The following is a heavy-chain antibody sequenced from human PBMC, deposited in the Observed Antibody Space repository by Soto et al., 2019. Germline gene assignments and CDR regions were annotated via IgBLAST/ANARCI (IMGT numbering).Heavy chain of an antibody. CDR3: AQSQAYSYGPNDAFDI. Sequence: SSVNATGRASGCTFTRYAISCVRLAPGQGLEWMGGIIPIFGTANYAQKFQGRVTITADESTSTAYMELSSLRSEDTAVYYCAQSQAYSYGPNDAFDIWGQGTFVTVTS. CDR1: GCTFTRYA. J-gene: IGHJ3*02. V-gene: IGHV1-69*13. D-gene: IGHD5-18*01. CDR2: IIPIFGTA.